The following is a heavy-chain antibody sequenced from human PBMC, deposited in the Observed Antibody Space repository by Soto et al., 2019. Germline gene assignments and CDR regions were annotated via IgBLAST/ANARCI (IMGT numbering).Heavy chain of an antibody. CDR3: ARMGGDYDSYYYYGMDV. D-gene: IGHD4-17*01. CDR1: GFTFSSYC. CDR2: IWYDGSNK. J-gene: IGHJ6*02. V-gene: IGHV3-33*01. Sequence: LRLSCAASGFTFSSYCMHWVRQAPGKGLEWVAVIWYDGSNKYYADSVKGRFTISRDNSKNTLYLQMNSLRAEDTAVYYCARMGGDYDSYYYYGMDVWGQGTTVTVSS.